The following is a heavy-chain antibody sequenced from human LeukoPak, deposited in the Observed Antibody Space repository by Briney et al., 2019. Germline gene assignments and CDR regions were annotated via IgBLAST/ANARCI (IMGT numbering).Heavy chain of an antibody. D-gene: IGHD6-6*01. V-gene: IGHV4-61*09. CDR1: GGSISSGDYY. J-gene: IGHJ4*02. Sequence: PSQTLSLTCTVSGGSISSGDYYWSWIRQAPGKGLEWIGYIYNSGSLNYNPSLKSRVTISVDTSKNQFSLKLSSVTAADTAVYYCARPWQPVPYWGQGTLVTVSS. CDR2: IYNSGSL. CDR3: ARPWQPVPY.